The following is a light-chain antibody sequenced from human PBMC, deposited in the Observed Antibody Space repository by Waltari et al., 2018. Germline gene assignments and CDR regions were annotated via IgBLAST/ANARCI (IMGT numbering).Light chain of an antibody. CDR2: NDN. V-gene: IGLV1-44*01. J-gene: IGLJ3*02. Sequence: QSVLTQPPSVSGTPGQRVPISCSGSNSNIGGTSVNWYQQLPGKAPKLLIYNDNQGPSGVPDRFSASKSGTSASLAITGLQSEDEADYYCAVWDDSLGGVFGGGTKLTVL. CDR3: AVWDDSLGGV. CDR1: NSNIGGTS.